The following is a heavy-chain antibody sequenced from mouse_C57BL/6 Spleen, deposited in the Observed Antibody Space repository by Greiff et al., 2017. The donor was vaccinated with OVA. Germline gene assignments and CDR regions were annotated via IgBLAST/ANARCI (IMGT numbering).Heavy chain of an antibody. D-gene: IGHD1-1*01. CDR3: ARWGTTGMDY. J-gene: IGHJ4*01. CDR1: GYTFTSYW. V-gene: IGHV1-61*01. Sequence: QVQLKQPGAELVRPGSSVKLSCKASGYTFTSYWMDWVKQRPGQGLEWIGNIYPSDSETHYNQKFKDKATLTVDKSSSTAYMQLSSLTSEDSAVYYCARWGTTGMDYWGQGTSVTVSS. CDR2: IYPSDSET.